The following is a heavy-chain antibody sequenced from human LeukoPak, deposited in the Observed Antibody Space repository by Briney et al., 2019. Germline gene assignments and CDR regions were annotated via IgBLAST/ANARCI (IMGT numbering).Heavy chain of an antibody. D-gene: IGHD6-6*01. CDR2: IHYDGYTT. J-gene: IGHJ6*03. CDR3: ARADSSIAARLSRSSIFNYYYYMDV. Sequence: GGSLRLSCVTSGFPLSTYGVHWVRQAPGSGLEWVAYIHYDGYTTNYADSVKGRFTISRDNAKNSLYLQMNSLRAEDTAVYYCARADSSIAARLSRSSIFNYYYYMDVWGKGTTVTVSS. CDR1: GFPLSTYG. V-gene: IGHV3-30*02.